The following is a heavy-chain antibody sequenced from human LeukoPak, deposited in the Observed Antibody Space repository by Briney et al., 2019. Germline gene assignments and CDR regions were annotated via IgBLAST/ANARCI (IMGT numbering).Heavy chain of an antibody. J-gene: IGHJ4*02. CDR2: ISYDGTKT. Sequence: PGGSLRLSCAASGFTFRSYGMHWVRQAPGEGLDWVALISYDGTKTYYSDSVKGRFTISRDNAKNSLYLQMNSLRADDTALYYCAKAEYYYDSNNYPYYFDSWGQGTLVTVSS. D-gene: IGHD3-22*01. CDR3: AKAEYYYDSNNYPYYFDS. V-gene: IGHV3-30*18. CDR1: GFTFRSYG.